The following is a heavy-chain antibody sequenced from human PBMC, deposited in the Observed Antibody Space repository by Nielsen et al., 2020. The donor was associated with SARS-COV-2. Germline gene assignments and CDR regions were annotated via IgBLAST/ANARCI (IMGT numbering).Heavy chain of an antibody. Sequence: GGSLRLSCAASGFTFDDYAMHWVRQAPGKGLEWVSGISWNSGSIGYADSVKGRFSISRDNAKNSLHLQMNSLRAEDTALYYCAKDRDYYYGMDVWGQGTTVTVSS. CDR3: AKDRDYYYGMDV. V-gene: IGHV3-9*01. CDR1: GFTFDDYA. CDR2: ISWNSGSI. J-gene: IGHJ6*02.